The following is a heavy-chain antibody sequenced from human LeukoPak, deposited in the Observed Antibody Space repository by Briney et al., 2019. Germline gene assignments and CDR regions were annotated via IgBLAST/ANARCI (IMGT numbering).Heavy chain of an antibody. Sequence: SQTLSLTCTVSGGSISSNTYYWSWIRQPAGKGLEWIGRIYTSGSTNYSPSLKSRVTISVDTSKNQFSLKLSSVTAADTAVYYCARERYSGSDSNYYYMDVWGKGTTVTVSS. D-gene: IGHD1-26*01. CDR3: ARERYSGSDSNYYYMDV. V-gene: IGHV4-61*02. J-gene: IGHJ6*03. CDR2: IYTSGST. CDR1: GGSISSNTYY.